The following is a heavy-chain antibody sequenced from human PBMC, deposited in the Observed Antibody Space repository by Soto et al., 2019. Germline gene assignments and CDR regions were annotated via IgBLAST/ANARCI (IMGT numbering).Heavy chain of an antibody. CDR3: ATPRAITETFDY. CDR1: GYTLTELS. CDR2: FDPEDGET. Sequence: ASVKVSCKVSGYTLTELSMHWVRQAPGKGLEWMGGFDPEDGETIYAQKFQGRVTMTEDTSTDTAYMELSSLRSEDTAVYYCATPRAITETFDYWGQGTLVTVSS. J-gene: IGHJ4*02. D-gene: IGHD2-21*01. V-gene: IGHV1-24*01.